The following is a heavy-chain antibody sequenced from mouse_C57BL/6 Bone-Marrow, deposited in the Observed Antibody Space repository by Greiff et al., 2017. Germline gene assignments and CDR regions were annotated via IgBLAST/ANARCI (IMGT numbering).Heavy chain of an antibody. CDR2: IYPGDGDT. D-gene: IGHD1-2*01. CDR3: ARWDGYDY. Sequence: QVQLQQPGPELVKPGASVKISCKASGYAFSSSCMNWVKQRPGKGLEWIGRIYPGDGDTNYNGKFKGKATLTADKSSSTAYMQLSSLTSEDAAVYFCARWDGYDYWGQGTTLTVSS. V-gene: IGHV1-82*01. J-gene: IGHJ2*01. CDR1: GYAFSSSC.